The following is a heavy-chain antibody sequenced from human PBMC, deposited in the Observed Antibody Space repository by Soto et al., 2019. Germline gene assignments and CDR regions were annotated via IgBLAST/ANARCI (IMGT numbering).Heavy chain of an antibody. J-gene: IGHJ4*02. D-gene: IGHD2-2*01. CDR3: AKCGRYCSSTSCYPRPYYFDY. V-gene: IGHV3-30*18. Sequence: PGGSLRLSCAASGFTFSSYGMHWVRQAPGKGLEWVAVISYDGSNKYYADSVKGRFTISRDNSKNTLYLQMNSLRAEDTAVYYCAKCGRYCSSTSCYPRPYYFDYWGQGTLVTVSS. CDR2: ISYDGSNK. CDR1: GFTFSSYG.